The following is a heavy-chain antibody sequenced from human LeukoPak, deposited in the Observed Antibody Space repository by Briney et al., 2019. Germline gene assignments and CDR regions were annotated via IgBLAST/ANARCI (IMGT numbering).Heavy chain of an antibody. V-gene: IGHV3-33*01. Sequence: GGSLRLSCAASGXTFSSFGMHWVRQAPGKGLEWVAVIWYDASNKYYADSVKGRFTISRDNSKNTLYLQMNTLRDDDTAVYYCVRGVGVSRFNYLDSWGQGTLVIVSS. CDR3: VRGVGVSRFNYLDS. D-gene: IGHD6-13*01. CDR2: IWYDASNK. J-gene: IGHJ4*02. CDR1: GXTFSSFG.